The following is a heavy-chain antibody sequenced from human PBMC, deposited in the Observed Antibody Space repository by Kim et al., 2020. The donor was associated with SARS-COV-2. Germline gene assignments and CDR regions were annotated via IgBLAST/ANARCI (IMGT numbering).Heavy chain of an antibody. CDR3: ARERDYDSSGYSRGAFDI. J-gene: IGHJ3*02. V-gene: IGHV1-69*13. Sequence: SVKVSCKASGGTFSSYAISWVRQAPGQGLEWMGGIIPIFGTANYAQKFQGRVTITADESTSTAYMELSSLRSEDTAVYYCARERDYDSSGYSRGAFDIWGQGTMVTVSS. D-gene: IGHD3-22*01. CDR2: IIPIFGTA. CDR1: GGTFSSYA.